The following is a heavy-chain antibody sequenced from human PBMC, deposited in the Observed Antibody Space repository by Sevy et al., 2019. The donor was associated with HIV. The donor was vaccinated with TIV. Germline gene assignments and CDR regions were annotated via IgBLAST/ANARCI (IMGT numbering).Heavy chain of an antibody. V-gene: IGHV3-7*01. CDR2: IKEDGSEK. CDR1: GFTFSRYW. J-gene: IGHJ4*02. Sequence: GGSLRLSCAASGFTFSRYWMTWVRQAPGKGLEWVANIKEDGSEKHYVESMKGRFTISRDDAKNSLFLQMNSLRADDTAVYYCVRDSTLDYWGQGSLVTVSS. CDR3: VRDSTLDY. D-gene: IGHD2-15*01.